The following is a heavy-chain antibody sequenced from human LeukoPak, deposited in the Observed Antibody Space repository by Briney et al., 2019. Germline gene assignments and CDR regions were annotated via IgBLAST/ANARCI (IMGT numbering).Heavy chain of an antibody. J-gene: IGHJ6*03. CDR1: GFTFDDYA. V-gene: IGHV3-9*01. CDR3: AKDGVYCSSTSCPMDV. D-gene: IGHD2-2*01. CDR2: ISWNSGSI. Sequence: PGRSLRLSCAASGFTFDDYAMHWVRQAPGRGLEWVSGISWNSGSIGYADSVKGRFTISRDNAKNSLYLQMNSLRAEDTAVYYCAKDGVYCSSTSCPMDVWGKGTTVTISS.